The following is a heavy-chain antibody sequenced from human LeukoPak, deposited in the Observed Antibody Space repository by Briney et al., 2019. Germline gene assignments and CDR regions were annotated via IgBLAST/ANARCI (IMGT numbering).Heavy chain of an antibody. CDR1: GGSTINYF. Sequence: PPETLSLTCTVSGGSTINYFRSWIRQPAGKGLEWIGHIYTSGTTHYNPSLNNRVTISLDTSKSQFSLHLNSVTAADTAVYYCARAEGSGSGAYTLDYWGQGILVTASS. D-gene: IGHD3-10*01. CDR2: IYTSGTT. J-gene: IGHJ4*02. V-gene: IGHV4-4*07. CDR3: ARAEGSGSGAYTLDY.